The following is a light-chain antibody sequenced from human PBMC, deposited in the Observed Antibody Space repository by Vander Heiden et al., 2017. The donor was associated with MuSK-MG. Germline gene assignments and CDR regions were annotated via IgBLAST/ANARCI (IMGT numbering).Light chain of an antibody. J-gene: IGKJ1*01. V-gene: IGKV1-5*01. Sequence: DIQMTQSPSTLTASVGDRVTITCRASQSILTWVAWYQQIPGKAPKLLIYGASRLQSGVPSRFSGSGSGTEFTLTISSLQPDDFATYYCQQYGSYWTFGQGTKVEIK. CDR2: GAS. CDR3: QQYGSYWT. CDR1: QSILTW.